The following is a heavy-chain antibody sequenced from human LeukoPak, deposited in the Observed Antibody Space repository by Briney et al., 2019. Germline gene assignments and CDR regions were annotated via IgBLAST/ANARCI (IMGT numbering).Heavy chain of an antibody. CDR1: GGSISSYC. D-gene: IGHD3-22*01. Sequence: SETLSLTCTVSGGSISSYCWSWIRQPPGKGLEWIGYIYYSGSTYYNPSLKSRVTISVDTSKNQFSLKLSSVTAADTAVYYCARPVTYYDSSGYHDAFDIWGQGTMVTVSS. J-gene: IGHJ3*02. CDR2: IYYSGST. CDR3: ARPVTYYDSSGYHDAFDI. V-gene: IGHV4-59*04.